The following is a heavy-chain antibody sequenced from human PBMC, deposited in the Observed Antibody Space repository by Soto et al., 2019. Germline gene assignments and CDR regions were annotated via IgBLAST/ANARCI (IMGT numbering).Heavy chain of an antibody. CDR1: GFTFSSYW. Sequence: GGSLRLSCGASGFTFSSYWMSWVRQAPGKGLEWVANIKQDGSEKYYVDSVKGRFTISRDNAKNSLYLQMNSLRAEDTAVYYCARDLRGRITIFGVVIRTSDAFDIWGQGTMVTVSS. CDR2: IKQDGSEK. J-gene: IGHJ3*02. V-gene: IGHV3-7*05. CDR3: ARDLRGRITIFGVVIRTSDAFDI. D-gene: IGHD3-3*01.